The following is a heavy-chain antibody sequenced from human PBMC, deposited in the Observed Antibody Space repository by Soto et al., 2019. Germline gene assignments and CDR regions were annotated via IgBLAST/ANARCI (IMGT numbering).Heavy chain of an antibody. J-gene: IGHJ5*02. CDR2: IYHSGTT. V-gene: IGHV4-4*02. D-gene: IGHD6-13*01. CDR1: GGSITSSNW. Sequence: LSLTCAVSGGSITSSNWWSWVRQPPGKGLEWIGEIYHSGTTNYNPSLKSRVTISVDKSKNQFSLKLISVTAADTAVYYCARDRGIAAAGSWGQGILVTVSS. CDR3: ARDRGIAAAGS.